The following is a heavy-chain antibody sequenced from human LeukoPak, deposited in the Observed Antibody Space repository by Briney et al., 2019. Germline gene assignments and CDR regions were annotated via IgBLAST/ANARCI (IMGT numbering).Heavy chain of an antibody. D-gene: IGHD1-14*01. V-gene: IGHV4-59*02. CDR2: FYGSGSN. Sequence: SETLSHTCSVSGGSVSNYFWSWLRQPPGKGLEGMGYFYGSGSNHYNASLKSRVTTSVATSKNQFSLKVSSVTAADTAVYYCARTGTAYWYFDLWGRGTLVTVSS. CDR3: ARTGTAYWYFDL. J-gene: IGHJ2*01. CDR1: GGSVSNYF.